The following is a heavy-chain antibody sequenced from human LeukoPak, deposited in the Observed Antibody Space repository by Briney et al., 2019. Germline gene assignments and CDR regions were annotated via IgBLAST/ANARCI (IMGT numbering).Heavy chain of an antibody. Sequence: ASVKVSCKVSGYTFTSYYMHWVRQAPGQGLEWMGIINPSGGSTSYAQKFQGRVTMTRDTSTSTVYMELSSLRSEDTAVYYCASSGGSQGNFDYWGQGTLVTVSS. J-gene: IGHJ4*02. CDR1: GYTFTSYY. CDR2: INPSGGST. D-gene: IGHD2-15*01. CDR3: ASSGGSQGNFDY. V-gene: IGHV1-46*01.